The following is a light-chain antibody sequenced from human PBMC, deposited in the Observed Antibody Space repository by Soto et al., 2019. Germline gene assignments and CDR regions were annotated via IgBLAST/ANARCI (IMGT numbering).Light chain of an antibody. J-gene: IGKJ3*01. CDR1: QSIRST. CDR3: QQYNSWPRGT. CDR2: DAS. V-gene: IGKV3-15*01. Sequence: ETVMTQSPATLSVSPGERATLSCRASQSIRSTLAWFQQKPGQAPRLLIYDASKRATGIPARFSGSGSGTEFTLTISSLQSEDFAVYYCQQYNSWPRGTFGPGTKVEIK.